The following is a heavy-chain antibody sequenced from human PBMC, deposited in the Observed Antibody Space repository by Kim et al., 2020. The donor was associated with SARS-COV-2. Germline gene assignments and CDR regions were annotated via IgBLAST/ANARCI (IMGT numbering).Heavy chain of an antibody. J-gene: IGHJ5*01. CDR2: ISSSGSYI. D-gene: IGHD6-13*01. Sequence: GGSLRLSCAASGFTFSDYYMTWIRQAPGKGLEWLSYISSSGSYIVYAESVKGRFSISRDNAKKSLYLQMNSLRADDTAVYYCARGSSGSSSWYWFDAWG. V-gene: IGHV3-11*05. CDR3: ARGSSGSSSWYWFDA. CDR1: GFTFSDYY.